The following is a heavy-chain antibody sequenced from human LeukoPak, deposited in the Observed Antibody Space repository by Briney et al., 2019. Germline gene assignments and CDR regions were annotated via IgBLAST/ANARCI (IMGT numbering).Heavy chain of an antibody. J-gene: IGHJ4*02. Sequence: SETLSLTCAVYGGSFSGYYWSWIRQPPGKGLEWIGGINHSGSTNYNPSLKSRVTISVDTSKNQFSLKLSSVTAADTAVYYCARDGQWLLFDYWGQGTLVTVSS. CDR3: ARDGQWLLFDY. D-gene: IGHD6-19*01. V-gene: IGHV4-34*01. CDR2: INHSGST. CDR1: GGSFSGYY.